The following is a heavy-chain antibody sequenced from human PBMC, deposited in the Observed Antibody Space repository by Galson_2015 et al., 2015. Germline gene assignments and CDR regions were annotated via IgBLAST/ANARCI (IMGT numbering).Heavy chain of an antibody. D-gene: IGHD1-26*01. CDR3: ARGTWELGLDD. CDR1: GFTFSSYS. J-gene: IGHJ4*02. Sequence: SLRLSCAASGFTFSSYSMNWVRQAPGKGLGWVSSISSSSSYIYYADSVKGRFTISRDSAKNSLYLRMNSLRAEDTAVYYCARGTWELGLDDWGQGTLVTVSS. CDR2: ISSSSSYI. V-gene: IGHV3-21*04.